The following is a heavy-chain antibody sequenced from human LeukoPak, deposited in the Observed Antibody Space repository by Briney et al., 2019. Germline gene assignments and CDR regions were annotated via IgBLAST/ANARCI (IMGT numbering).Heavy chain of an antibody. V-gene: IGHV4-30-4*08. Sequence: SQTLSLTCTVSGGSISSGDYYWSWLRQPPGKGLEWVGYIYYSGSTYYNPSLTSRVTISVDTSKNQFSLKLSSVTAADTAVYYCARINDYINYGSDYCGQGTLFTVSS. D-gene: IGHD4-11*01. CDR2: IYYSGST. CDR3: ARINDYINYGSDY. CDR1: GGSISSGDYY. J-gene: IGHJ4*02.